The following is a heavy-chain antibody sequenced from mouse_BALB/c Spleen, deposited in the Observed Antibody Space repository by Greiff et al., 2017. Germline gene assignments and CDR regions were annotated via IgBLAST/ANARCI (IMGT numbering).Heavy chain of an antibody. CDR2: ISSGGSYT. V-gene: IGHV5-6*02. Sequence: EVKLVESGGDLVKPGGSLKLSCAASGFTFSSYGMSWVRQTPDKRLEWVATISSGGSYTYYPDSVKGRFTISRDNAKNTLYLQMSSLKSEDTAMYYCARHGAMDYWGQGTSVTVSS. J-gene: IGHJ4*01. CDR1: GFTFSSYG. CDR3: ARHGAMDY.